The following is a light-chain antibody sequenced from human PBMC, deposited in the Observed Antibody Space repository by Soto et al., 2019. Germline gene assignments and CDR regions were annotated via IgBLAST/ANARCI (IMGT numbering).Light chain of an antibody. CDR2: AAS. Sequence: EIVLTQSPATLSLSPGERATLSCRASQSVTSPIAWYQHKPGQAPRLLIYAASKRATGIPARFSGSGSGTDFTLTISSLEPEDFAVYYCKQRNYWLRTFGQGTKLEIK. J-gene: IGKJ2*01. CDR1: QSVTSP. V-gene: IGKV3-11*01. CDR3: KQRNYWLRT.